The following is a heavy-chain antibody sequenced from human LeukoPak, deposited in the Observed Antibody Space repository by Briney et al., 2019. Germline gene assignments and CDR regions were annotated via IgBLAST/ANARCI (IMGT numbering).Heavy chain of an antibody. CDR1: GASFGGYY. Sequence: SETLSLTCAVYGASFGGYYWSWIRQPPGKGLEWLGEINHSGSTNYNPSLKSRATISVDTSKNQFSLKLSSVTAADTAVHYCARERSVWGSYRPYNWFDPWGQGTLVTVSS. CDR3: ARERSVWGSYRPYNWFDP. D-gene: IGHD3-16*02. J-gene: IGHJ5*02. CDR2: INHSGST. V-gene: IGHV4-34*01.